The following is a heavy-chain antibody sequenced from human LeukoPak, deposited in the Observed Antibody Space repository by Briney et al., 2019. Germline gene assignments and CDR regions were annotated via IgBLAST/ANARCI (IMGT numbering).Heavy chain of an antibody. J-gene: IGHJ4*02. CDR1: GGSISSGSYY. D-gene: IGHD1-26*01. Sequence: SETLSLTCTVSGGSISSGSYYWSWIRQPAGKGLEWIGRIYTSGSTNYNPSLKSRVTISVDTSKNQFSLKLSSVTAADTAVYYCARRRERRRTDRFDYFDYWGQGALVAVSS. V-gene: IGHV4-61*02. CDR2: IYTSGST. CDR3: ARRRERRRTDRFDYFDY.